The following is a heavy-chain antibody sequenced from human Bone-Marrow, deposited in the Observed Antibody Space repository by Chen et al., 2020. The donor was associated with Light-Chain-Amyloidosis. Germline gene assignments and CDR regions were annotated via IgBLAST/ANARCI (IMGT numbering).Heavy chain of an antibody. CDR1: GSTFPNYW. Sequence: EVQLEQSGPEVKKPGESLKISCKGSGSTFPNYWIGWVRQMPGKGLEWMGVIYPDDSDARYSPSFEGQVTISADKSITTAYLQWRSLNASDTAMYYCARRRDGYNFDYWGQGTLVTVSS. D-gene: IGHD5-12*01. J-gene: IGHJ4*02. CDR3: ARRRDGYNFDY. CDR2: IYPDDSDA. V-gene: IGHV5-51*01.